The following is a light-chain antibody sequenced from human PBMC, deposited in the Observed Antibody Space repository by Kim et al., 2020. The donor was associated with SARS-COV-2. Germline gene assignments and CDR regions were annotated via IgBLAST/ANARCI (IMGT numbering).Light chain of an antibody. CDR2: GTS. J-gene: IGKJ4*01. V-gene: IGKV3-20*02. Sequence: LSPWEKATPSCRATQSMCNYSLAWYQQKPGQAPRLLIYGTSTRAPGIPARFSGSGSGKDFILTISRLESENFEVYYCQKYSAALTFFGG. CDR3: QKYSAALTF. CDR1: QSMCNYS.